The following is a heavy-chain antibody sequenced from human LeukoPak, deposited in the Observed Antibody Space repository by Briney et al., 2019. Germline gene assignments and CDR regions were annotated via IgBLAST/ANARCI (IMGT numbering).Heavy chain of an antibody. V-gene: IGHV3-11*01. J-gene: IGHJ5*02. Sequence: PGGSLRLSCAASGFTFSDYYMSWIRQAPGKGLEWVSYISGSGSTSNYADSVKGRFTISRDNRKNTLYLQMNSLRAEDTAVYYCAKLPAAALVGWFDPWGQGTRVTVSA. D-gene: IGHD6-13*01. CDR1: GFTFSDYY. CDR3: AKLPAAALVGWFDP. CDR2: ISGSGSTS.